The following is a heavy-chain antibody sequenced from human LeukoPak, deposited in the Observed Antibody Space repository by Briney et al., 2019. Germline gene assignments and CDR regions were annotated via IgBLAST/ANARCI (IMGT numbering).Heavy chain of an antibody. D-gene: IGHD3-10*01. CDR2: IYDIGST. CDR3: ARSTMVRGGGQKYYYYGMDV. V-gene: IGHV4-59*08. Sequence: SETLSLTCTVSGGSLSSYYWSWIRQTPGKGLEWIGYIYDIGSTTYNPSLKSRATISVDTSKKQFSLKMRSVTAADTAVYYCARSTMVRGGGQKYYYYGMDVWGQGTTVTVAS. CDR1: GGSLSSYY. J-gene: IGHJ6*02.